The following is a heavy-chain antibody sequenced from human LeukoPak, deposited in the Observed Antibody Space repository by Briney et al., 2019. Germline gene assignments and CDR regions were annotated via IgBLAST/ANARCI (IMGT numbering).Heavy chain of an antibody. CDR3: ARLSVVVRGFFTADYFDS. J-gene: IGHJ4*02. Sequence: TAGGSLRLSCAASGFTFSSYSMNWVRQAPGKGPEWVSSISSSSSFIYYADSVKSRFTISRDNAKNSLYLQMNSLRVEDTAVYYCARLSVVVRGFFTADYFDSWGQGTLVTVSS. V-gene: IGHV3-21*01. D-gene: IGHD3-10*01. CDR2: ISSSSSFI. CDR1: GFTFSSYS.